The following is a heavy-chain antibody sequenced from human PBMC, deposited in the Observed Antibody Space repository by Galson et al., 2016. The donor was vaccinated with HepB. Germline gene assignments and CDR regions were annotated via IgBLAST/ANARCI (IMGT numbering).Heavy chain of an antibody. D-gene: IGHD3-3*01. J-gene: IGHJ6*02. CDR2: ISYDGSNK. Sequence: SLRLSCAASGFTFSSYGMHWVRQAPGKGLDWVAVISYDGSNKYYADSVKGRFTISRDNSKNTLYLQMNGLRAEDTAVYYCAKDDDFGENYYYYGMDVWGQGTTVTVSS. V-gene: IGHV3-30*18. CDR1: GFTFSSYG. CDR3: AKDDDFGENYYYYGMDV.